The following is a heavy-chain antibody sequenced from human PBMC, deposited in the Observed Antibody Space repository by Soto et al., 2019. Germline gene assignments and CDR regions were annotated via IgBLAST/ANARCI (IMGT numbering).Heavy chain of an antibody. Sequence: SLRLSCVASGFSFDDFVMNWVRQRPGMGLEWVSSVSWNSGAKLYADSVKGRFAISRDSAKKSVYLQMNSLRPDDTAFYYCAKGVATAVPALDYWGQGT. J-gene: IGHJ4*02. D-gene: IGHD2-21*02. V-gene: IGHV3-9*01. CDR3: AKGVATAVPALDY. CDR2: VSWNSGAK. CDR1: GFSFDDFV.